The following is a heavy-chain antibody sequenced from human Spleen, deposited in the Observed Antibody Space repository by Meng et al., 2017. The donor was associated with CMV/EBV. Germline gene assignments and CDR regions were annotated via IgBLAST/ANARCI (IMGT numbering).Heavy chain of an antibody. CDR3: ATSSGGEDFDY. V-gene: IGHV4-61*01. D-gene: IGHD2-21*01. CDR1: GGSVSSGSYY. Sequence: CTVSGGSVSSGSYYWSWIRQPPGKGLEWIGYIYYSGSTNYNPSLKSRVTISVDTSKNQLSLKLSSVTAADTAVYYCATSSGGEDFDYWGQGTLVTVSS. J-gene: IGHJ4*02. CDR2: IYYSGST.